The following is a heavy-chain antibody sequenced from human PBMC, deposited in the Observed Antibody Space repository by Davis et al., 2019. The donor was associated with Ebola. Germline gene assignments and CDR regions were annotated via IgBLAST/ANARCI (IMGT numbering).Heavy chain of an antibody. D-gene: IGHD4-23*01. CDR3: ARALGGNAVNYGMDV. V-gene: IGHV3-33*01. J-gene: IGHJ6*02. Sequence: GGSLRLSCAASEFIFSSYGMHWVRQAPGRGLEWVAFIWYDGSREVYADSVKGRFTISRDTPKNMVFLQMNSLRDDDTAVYYCARALGGNAVNYGMDVWGQGTTVTVS. CDR2: IWYDGSRE. CDR1: EFIFSSYG.